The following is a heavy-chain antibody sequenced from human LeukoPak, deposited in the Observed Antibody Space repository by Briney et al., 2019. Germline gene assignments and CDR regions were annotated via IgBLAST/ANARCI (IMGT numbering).Heavy chain of an antibody. Sequence: VASVKVSCKASGYTLTGYYMHWERTARGQGLEWMGRINPNSGGTNYAQKFQGRVTMTRDTSISTAYMELSRLRSDDTAVYYCARGGLNWFDPWGQGTLVTVSS. CDR3: ARGGLNWFDP. V-gene: IGHV1-2*06. D-gene: IGHD6-25*01. CDR1: GYTLTGYY. CDR2: INPNSGGT. J-gene: IGHJ5*02.